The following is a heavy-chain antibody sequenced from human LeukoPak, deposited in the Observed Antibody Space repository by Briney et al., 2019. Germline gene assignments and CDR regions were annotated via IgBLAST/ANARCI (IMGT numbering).Heavy chain of an antibody. D-gene: IGHD3-22*01. V-gene: IGHV3-23*01. CDR2: IPATGSST. J-gene: IGHJ4*02. CDR1: GFTFSSNV. CDR3: AKSRGYYDSSGYYLYYFDY. Sequence: GGSLRLSCAASGFTFSSNVMIWVRQAPGKGLEWVSSIPATGSSTYYADSVKGRFTISRDNSKNSLYLQMNSLRAEDTAVYYCAKSRGYYDSSGYYLYYFDYWGQGTLVTVSS.